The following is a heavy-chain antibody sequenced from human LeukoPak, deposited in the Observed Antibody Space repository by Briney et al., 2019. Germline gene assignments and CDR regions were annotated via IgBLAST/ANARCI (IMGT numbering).Heavy chain of an antibody. CDR2: IIPIFGTA. D-gene: IGHD4-11*01. Sequence: ASVKVSCKASGGTFSSYAISWMQQAPGQGLEWMGGIIPIFGTANYAQKFQGRVTITTDESTSTAYMELSSLRSEDTAVYYCARASDSNEDYYYYMDVWGKGTTVTVSS. CDR3: ARASDSNEDYYYYMDV. J-gene: IGHJ6*03. CDR1: GGTFSSYA. V-gene: IGHV1-69*05.